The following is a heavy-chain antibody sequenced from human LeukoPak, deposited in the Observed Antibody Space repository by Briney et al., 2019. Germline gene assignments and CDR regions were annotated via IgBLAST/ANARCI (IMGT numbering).Heavy chain of an antibody. CDR1: GGSFSGYY. Sequence: SETLSLTCAVYGGSFSGYYWSWIRQPPGKGLEWIGEINHSGSTNYNPSLKSRVTISVDTSKNQFSLKLSSVTAADTAVYYCARQDYYDSSGYWAFDYWGQGTLVTVSS. CDR2: INHSGST. V-gene: IGHV4-34*01. CDR3: ARQDYYDSSGYWAFDY. D-gene: IGHD3-22*01. J-gene: IGHJ4*02.